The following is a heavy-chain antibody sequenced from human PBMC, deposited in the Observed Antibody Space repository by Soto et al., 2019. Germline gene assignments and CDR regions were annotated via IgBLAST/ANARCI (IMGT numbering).Heavy chain of an antibody. CDR2: ISGSGGST. D-gene: IGHD1-26*01. CDR3: AKDPSGSYSIYYFDS. Sequence: EVQLLESGGGLVQPGGSLRLSCAASGFTFSSYAMSCVRQAPGKGLEWVSAISGSGGSTDYADSVKGRFTISRDTSKSTLYLQMNSLRAEDTAVYYCAKDPSGSYSIYYFDSWGQGTLVTVSS. V-gene: IGHV3-23*01. J-gene: IGHJ4*02. CDR1: GFTFSSYA.